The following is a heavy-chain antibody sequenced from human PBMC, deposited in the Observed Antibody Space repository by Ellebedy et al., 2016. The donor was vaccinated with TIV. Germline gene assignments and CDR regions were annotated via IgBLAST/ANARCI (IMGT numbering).Heavy chain of an antibody. V-gene: IGHV4-30-4*01. CDR1: GGSISNGAYY. Sequence: SETLSLXXTVSGGSISNGAYYWTWIRQPPGKGLEWIGYIYYDGTTYYNPSLKSRVTMSVDTSKNQFSLRLNSVTAADTAVYYCARWKDYSGYPLDYWGQGTLVTVSS. J-gene: IGHJ4*02. CDR2: IYYDGTT. D-gene: IGHD5-12*01. CDR3: ARWKDYSGYPLDY.